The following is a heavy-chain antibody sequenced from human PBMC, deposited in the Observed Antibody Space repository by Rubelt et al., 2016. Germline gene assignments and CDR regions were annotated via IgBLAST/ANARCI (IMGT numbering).Heavy chain of an antibody. CDR3: ARVYGSGSSFYYYYGMDV. CDR2: INSDGSST. Sequence: CAASGFTFSSYWMHWVRQAPGKGLVWVSRINSDGSSTSYADSVKGRFTISRDNAKNTLYLHMNSLRAEDTAVYYRARVYGSGSSFYYYYGMDVWGQGTTVTVSS. CDR1: GFTFSSYW. V-gene: IGHV3-74*01. J-gene: IGHJ6*02. D-gene: IGHD3-10*01.